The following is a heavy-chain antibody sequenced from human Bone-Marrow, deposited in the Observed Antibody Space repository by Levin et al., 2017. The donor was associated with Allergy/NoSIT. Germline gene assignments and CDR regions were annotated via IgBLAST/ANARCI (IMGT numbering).Heavy chain of an antibody. V-gene: IGHV4-31*03. CDR3: ARERGLCSSSSCYLGRFDP. CDR2: IYYSGST. D-gene: IGHD2-2*01. J-gene: IGHJ5*02. CDR1: GDSISIGDSY. Sequence: PSETLSLTCTVSGDSISIGDSYWSWIRQHPGKGLEWIGYIYYSGSTYYNPSLKSRVTISVDTSKNRFSLKLSSVNAADTAVYYCARERGLCSSSSCYLGRFDPWGPGTLVTVSS.